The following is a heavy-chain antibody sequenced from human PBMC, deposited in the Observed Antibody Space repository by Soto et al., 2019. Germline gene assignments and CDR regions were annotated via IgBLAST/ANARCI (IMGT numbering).Heavy chain of an antibody. D-gene: IGHD3-10*01. CDR3: AREGPAPPYYFYDY. CDR2: ISGTGATV. Sequence: GGSLGLSCAASGFSFSSYTMNWVRQAPGKGPEWVSYISGTGATVYYADSVKGRFTASRDNAKNSLYLQMNSLRDEDTALYYCAREGPAPPYYFYDYWGQGTLVTVSS. J-gene: IGHJ4*02. CDR1: GFSFSSYT. V-gene: IGHV3-48*02.